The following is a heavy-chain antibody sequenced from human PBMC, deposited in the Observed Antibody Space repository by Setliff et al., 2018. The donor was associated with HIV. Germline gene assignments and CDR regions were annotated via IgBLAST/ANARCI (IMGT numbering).Heavy chain of an antibody. V-gene: IGHV3-21*01. CDR3: ASIELAAMVPVDY. J-gene: IGHJ4*02. D-gene: IGHD5-18*01. CDR1: GFTFSSYT. Sequence: PGGSLRLSCAASGFTFSSYTMNWVRQAPGKGLEWVSSISSSSYYIYYADSVKGRFTISRDNAKSSLFLQMNSLRAEDTAVYYCASIELAAMVPVDYWGQGTLVTVSS. CDR2: ISSSSYYI.